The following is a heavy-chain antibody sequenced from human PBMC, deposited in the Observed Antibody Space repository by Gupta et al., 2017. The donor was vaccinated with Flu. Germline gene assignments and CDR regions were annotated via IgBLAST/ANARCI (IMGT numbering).Heavy chain of an antibody. Sequence: NYGINWVRQAPGQGLEWMGGIIPMFGTTNYARKFQGRVTFTADESTSTAYLDLSSLRSEDTAVYYCARTKLAFCTSTRGYEGISWFDPWGQGTLVTVSS. V-gene: IGHV1-69*01. CDR3: ARTKLAFCTSTRGYEGISWFDP. J-gene: IGHJ5*01. D-gene: IGHD2-2*01. CDR2: IIPMFGTT. CDR1: NYG.